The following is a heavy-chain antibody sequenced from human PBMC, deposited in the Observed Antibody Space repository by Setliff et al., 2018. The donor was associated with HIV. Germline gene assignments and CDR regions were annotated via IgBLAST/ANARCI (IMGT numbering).Heavy chain of an antibody. CDR1: GVSITNGTFY. CDR2: IAKTGST. CDR3: AREFSSSSFDQ. J-gene: IGHJ4*02. V-gene: IGHV4-61*02. D-gene: IGHD6-6*01. Sequence: SETLSLTCTVSGVSITNGTFYWNWIRQPAGKGLEWIGRIAKTGSTNYNPSLKSRLTISMDTSKNQFSLKLNSVTAADTAVYYCAREFSSSSFDQWGQGTLVTVSS.